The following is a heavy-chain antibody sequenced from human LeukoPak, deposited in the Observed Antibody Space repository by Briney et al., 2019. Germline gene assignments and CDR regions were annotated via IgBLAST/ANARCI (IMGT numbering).Heavy chain of an antibody. CDR3: ARTDGDLDY. CDR1: GFSLSAYW. J-gene: IGHJ4*02. CDR2: INRDGSQK. V-gene: IGHV3-7*03. D-gene: IGHD4-17*01. Sequence: GGSLRLSCAASGFSLSAYWMTWVRQAPGKGLEWVANINRDGSQKNHVDSVKGRFTISRDNSKNTLYLQMNSLRAEDTAVYYCARTDGDLDYWGQGTLVTVSS.